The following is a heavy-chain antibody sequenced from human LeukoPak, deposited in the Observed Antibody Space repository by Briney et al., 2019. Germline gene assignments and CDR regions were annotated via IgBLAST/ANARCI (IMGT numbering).Heavy chain of an antibody. J-gene: IGHJ6*02. D-gene: IGHD5-12*01. V-gene: IGHV1-58*02. CDR1: GFTFTSSA. Sequence: ASVKVSRKASGFTFTSSAMQWVRQARGQRLEWIGWIVVGSGNTNYAQKFQERVTITRDMSTSTAYMELSSLRSEDTAVYYCAADFVAWPLRGHYYGMDVWGQGTTVTVSS. CDR2: IVVGSGNT. CDR3: AADFVAWPLRGHYYGMDV.